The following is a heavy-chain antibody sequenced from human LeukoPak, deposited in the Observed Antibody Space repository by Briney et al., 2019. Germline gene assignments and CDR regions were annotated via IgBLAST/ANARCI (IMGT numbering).Heavy chain of an antibody. J-gene: IGHJ4*02. CDR3: ARDSNGGSGSYYLPLPDY. Sequence: GGSLRLSCAASGFTVSSNYMGWVRQAPGKGLEWVSVIYSGGSTYYADSVKGRFTISRDNSKNTLYLQMNSLRAEDTAVYYCARDSNGGSGSYYLPLPDYWGQGTLVTVSS. V-gene: IGHV3-66*01. CDR2: IYSGGST. CDR1: GFTVSSNY. D-gene: IGHD3-10*01.